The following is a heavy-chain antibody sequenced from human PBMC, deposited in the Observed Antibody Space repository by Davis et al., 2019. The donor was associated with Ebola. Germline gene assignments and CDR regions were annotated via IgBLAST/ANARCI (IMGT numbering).Heavy chain of an antibody. CDR3: ARSRRGSSAGFDY. D-gene: IGHD6-6*01. V-gene: IGHV4-4*02. Sequence: MPSETLSLTCAVSGGSISSSNWWSWVRQPPGKGLEWIGEIYHSGSTNYNPSLKSRVTISVDTSKNQFSLKLSSVTAADTAVYYCARSRRGSSAGFDYWGQGTLVTVSS. J-gene: IGHJ4*02. CDR1: GGSISSSNW. CDR2: IYHSGST.